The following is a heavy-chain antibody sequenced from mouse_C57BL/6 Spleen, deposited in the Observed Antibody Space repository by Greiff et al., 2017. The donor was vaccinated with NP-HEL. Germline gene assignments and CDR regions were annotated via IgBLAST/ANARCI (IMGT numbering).Heavy chain of an antibody. V-gene: IGHV1-76*01. CDR2: IYPGSGNT. CDR1: GYTFTDYY. J-gene: IGHJ1*03. Sequence: QVQLKESGAELVRPGASVKLSCKASGYTFTDYYINWVKQRPGQGLEWIARIYPGSGNTYYNEKFKGKATLTAEKSSSTAYMQLSSLTSEDSAVYFCANWYFDVWGTGTTVTVSS. CDR3: ANWYFDV.